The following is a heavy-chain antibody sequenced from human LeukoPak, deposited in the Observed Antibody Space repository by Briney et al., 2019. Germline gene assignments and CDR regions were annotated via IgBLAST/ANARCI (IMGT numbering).Heavy chain of an antibody. CDR2: ISSNGGST. CDR1: GFTFSSYA. D-gene: IGHD3-3*01. Sequence: GGSLRLSCEASGFTFSSYAMSWVRQAPGKGLEWVLSISSNGGSTIYADSVKGRLTISRDNSENTLYLQMNSLRAEDTAVYYCAKDREFGVVIPPGGFDSWGQGTPVTVSS. CDR3: AKDREFGVVIPPGGFDS. V-gene: IGHV3-23*01. J-gene: IGHJ5*01.